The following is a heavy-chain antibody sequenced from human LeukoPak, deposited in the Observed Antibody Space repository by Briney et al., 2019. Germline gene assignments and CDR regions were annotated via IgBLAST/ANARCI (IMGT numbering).Heavy chain of an antibody. Sequence: ASVKVSCKASGYTFTGYYMHWVRQAPGQGLEWMGWINPNSGGTNYAQKFQGWVTMTRDTSISTAYMELSRLRSDDTAVYYCASSSGWYEMYGMDVWGQGTTVTVSS. D-gene: IGHD6-19*01. CDR1: GYTFTGYY. J-gene: IGHJ6*02. V-gene: IGHV1-2*04. CDR2: INPNSGGT. CDR3: ASSSGWYEMYGMDV.